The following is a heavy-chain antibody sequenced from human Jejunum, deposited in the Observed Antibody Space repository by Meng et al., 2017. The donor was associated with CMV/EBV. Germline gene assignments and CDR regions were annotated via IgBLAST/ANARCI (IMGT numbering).Heavy chain of an antibody. CDR2: IIPILDIG. V-gene: IGHV1-69*10. CDR1: GGTFSSAA. J-gene: IGHJ4*02. Sequence: ASGGTFSSAALPWVRPAPGQGLEWMGGIIPILDIGNYAQKFQGRVTITADKFTGTAYMELSSLRSDDTAVYYCASDYYGSGTPPHSWGQGTLVTVSS. CDR3: ASDYYGSGTPPHS. D-gene: IGHD3-10*01.